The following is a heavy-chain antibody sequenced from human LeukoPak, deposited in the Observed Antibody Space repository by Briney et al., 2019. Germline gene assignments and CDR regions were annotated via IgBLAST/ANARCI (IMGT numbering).Heavy chain of an antibody. Sequence: ASVKVSCKASGYTFIDYYMHWVRQAPGQGLEWMGWINPNSGATHYAQNFEGRVTMTRDTSISTAYMELSRLRSDDTAVYYCASRVLGGSVSYGGVNGMDVWGQGTTVTVSS. CDR2: INPNSGAT. CDR3: ASRVLGGSVSYGGVNGMDV. CDR1: GYTFIDYY. D-gene: IGHD3-10*01. V-gene: IGHV1-2*02. J-gene: IGHJ6*02.